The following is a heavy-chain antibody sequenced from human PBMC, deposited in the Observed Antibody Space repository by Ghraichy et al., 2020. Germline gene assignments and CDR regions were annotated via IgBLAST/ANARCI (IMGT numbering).Heavy chain of an antibody. V-gene: IGHV3-21*01. CDR1: GFTFSSYS. J-gene: IGHJ4*02. Sequence: GGSLRLSCAASGFTFSSYSMNWVRQAPGKGLEWVSSISSSSSYIYYADSVKGRFTISRDNAKNSLYLQMNSLRAEDTAVYYCARGRRFLEWLLHYYFDYWGQGTLVTVSS. D-gene: IGHD3-3*01. CDR2: ISSSSSYI. CDR3: ARGRRFLEWLLHYYFDY.